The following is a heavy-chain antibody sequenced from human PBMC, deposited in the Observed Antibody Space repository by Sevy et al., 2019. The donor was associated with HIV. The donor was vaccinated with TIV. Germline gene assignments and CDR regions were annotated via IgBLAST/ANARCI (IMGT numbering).Heavy chain of an antibody. Sequence: SETLSLACAVYGGSFSGYYWSWIRQPPGKGLEWIGEINHSGSTNYNPSLKSRVTISVDTSKNQFSLKLSSVTAADTAVYYCARGGLSSFDYWGQGTLVTVSS. J-gene: IGHJ4*02. CDR1: GGSFSGYY. CDR3: ARGGLSSFDY. CDR2: INHSGST. V-gene: IGHV4-34*01. D-gene: IGHD6-13*01.